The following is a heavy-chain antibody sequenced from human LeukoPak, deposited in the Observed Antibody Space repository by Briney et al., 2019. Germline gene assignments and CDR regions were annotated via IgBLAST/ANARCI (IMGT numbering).Heavy chain of an antibody. CDR1: GFTFSSYS. D-gene: IGHD2-2*01. Sequence: GGSLRLSCAASGFTFSSYSMNWVRQAPGKGLEWVSSISSSSSYIYYADSLKGRFTISRDNAKNSLYLQMNSLRAEDTAVYYCVVVVPADSYFDYWGQGTLVTVSS. J-gene: IGHJ4*02. CDR3: VVVVPADSYFDY. V-gene: IGHV3-21*01. CDR2: ISSSSSYI.